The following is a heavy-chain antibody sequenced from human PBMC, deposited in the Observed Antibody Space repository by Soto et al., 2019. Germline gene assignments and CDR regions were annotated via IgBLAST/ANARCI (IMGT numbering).Heavy chain of an antibody. D-gene: IGHD3-22*01. CDR3: ARQIYDSDTGPNFQYYFDS. CDR2: IDPSDSQT. V-gene: IGHV5-10-1*01. Sequence: GESLKISCQGSGYSFAGYWITWVRQKPGKGLERMERIDPSDSQTYYSPSFRGHVTISVTKSITTVFLQWSSLRASDTAMYYCARQIYDSDTGPNFQYYFDSWGQGTPVTVSS. J-gene: IGHJ4*02. CDR1: GYSFAGYW.